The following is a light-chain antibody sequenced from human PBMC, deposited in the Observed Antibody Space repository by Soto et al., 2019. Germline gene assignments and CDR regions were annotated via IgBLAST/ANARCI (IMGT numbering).Light chain of an antibody. J-gene: IGKJ2*02. V-gene: IGKV1-13*02. CDR1: QGISSA. CDR3: QQFNSFLCT. Sequence: AIQLTQSPSSLSASVGDRVTITCRASQGISSALAWYQQKPGKAPKLLIYDASSLESGVPSRFSGSGSGTDFTLTISSLQPEDFATYYCQQFNSFLCTVGQGTKLEIK. CDR2: DAS.